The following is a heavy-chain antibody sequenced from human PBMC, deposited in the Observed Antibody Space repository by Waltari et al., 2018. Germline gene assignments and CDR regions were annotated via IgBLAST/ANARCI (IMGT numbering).Heavy chain of an antibody. CDR1: GYTFTSYG. CDR3: ARAGRSGYYYAHGY. V-gene: IGHV1-18*01. D-gene: IGHD3-22*01. CDR2: ISAYNGNT. J-gene: IGHJ4*02. Sequence: QVQLVQSGAEVKKPGASVKVSCKASGYTFTSYGISWVRQAPGQGLEWMGWISAYNGNTGYAQKFQGRVTITRNTSISTAYMELSSLRSEDTAVYYCARAGRSGYYYAHGYWGQGTLVTVSS.